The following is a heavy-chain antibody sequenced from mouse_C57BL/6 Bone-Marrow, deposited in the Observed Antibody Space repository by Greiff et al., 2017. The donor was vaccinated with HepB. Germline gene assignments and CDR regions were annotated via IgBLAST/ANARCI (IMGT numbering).Heavy chain of an antibody. D-gene: IGHD1-1*01. CDR2: ITYDGSST. CDR1: GFTFSDYY. V-gene: IGHV5-16*01. Sequence: EVKLMESEGGLVQPGSSMKLSCTASGFTFSDYYMAWVRQVPEKGLEWVANITYDGSSTYYLDSLKSRFIISRDNAKNILYLQMSSLKSEDTATYYCASSGLDYGSSPWFAYWGQGTLVTVSA. J-gene: IGHJ3*01. CDR3: ASSGLDYGSSPWFAY.